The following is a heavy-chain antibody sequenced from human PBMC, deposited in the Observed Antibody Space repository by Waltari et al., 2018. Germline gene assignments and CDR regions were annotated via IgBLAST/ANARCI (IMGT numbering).Heavy chain of an antibody. V-gene: IGHV4-4*02. J-gene: IGHJ4*02. CDR3: ARDRGRGLYLES. CDR2: VHRSGRT. Sequence: QLPLQESGPGLVKPSATLSLTCAVSDDSMRDSFWWSWVRQPPGKGLEWIGQVHRSGRTNYNPSFASRVTISLDASINQFSLKLTSAAAADTAVYYCARDRGRGLYLESWGRGALITVSP. D-gene: IGHD2-15*01. CDR1: DDSMRDSFW.